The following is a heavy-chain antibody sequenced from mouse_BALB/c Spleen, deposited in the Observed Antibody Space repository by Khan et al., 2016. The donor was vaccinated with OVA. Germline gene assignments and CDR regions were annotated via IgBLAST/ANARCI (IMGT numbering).Heavy chain of an antibody. CDR2: IDPDNGNT. Sequence: VQLQQSGAELVRPGALVKLSCKASGFNINDYYIHWVKQRPEQGLEWIGWIDPDNGNTVYDPKFQDKATITADTSSNTAYLQLSSLTSEDTAVXYSPRSNRLSFAYWGQGTTLTVTS. CDR3: PRSNRLSFAY. D-gene: IGHD3-1*01. J-gene: IGHJ2*01. CDR1: GFNINDYY. V-gene: IGHV14-1*02.